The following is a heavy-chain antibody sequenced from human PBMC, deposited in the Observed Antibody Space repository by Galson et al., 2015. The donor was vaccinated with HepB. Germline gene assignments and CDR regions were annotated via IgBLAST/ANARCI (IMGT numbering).Heavy chain of an antibody. Sequence: SLRLSCAASGFTFSIYAMTWVRQAPGKGLEWVSAISSGGSTYYADSVKGRFTISRDNSKSTLYLLMNSLRAEDTAVYYCAKVDLDSCAGTFYYYGMAVWGQGTTVTVSS. CDR1: GFTFSIYA. J-gene: IGHJ6*02. CDR2: ISSGGST. V-gene: IGHV3-23*01. CDR3: AKVDLDSCAGTFYYYGMAV. D-gene: IGHD6-13*01.